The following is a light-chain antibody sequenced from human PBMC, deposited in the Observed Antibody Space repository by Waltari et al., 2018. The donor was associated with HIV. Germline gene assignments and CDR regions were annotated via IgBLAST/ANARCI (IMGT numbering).Light chain of an antibody. V-gene: IGLV1-44*01. CDR1: SSNIGSNT. CDR3: AAWDDSLNGPGVV. J-gene: IGLJ2*01. Sequence: SVLTQPPSASGTPGQRVTISCSGSSSNIGSNTVNWYQQLLIYSNNQRPSGVPDRFSGSKSGTSASLAISGLQSEDEADYYCAAWDDSLNGPGVVFGGGTKLTVL. CDR2: SNN.